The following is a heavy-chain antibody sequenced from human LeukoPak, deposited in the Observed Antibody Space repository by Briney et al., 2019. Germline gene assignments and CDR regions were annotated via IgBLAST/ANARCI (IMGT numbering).Heavy chain of an antibody. Sequence: GASVKVSCKASGGTFSTYAISWVRQAPGQGLEWMGWINPNDGDTDFAQKFQGRVTMTRDTSISTAYMEMSRLTSDDTAVYYCARWGSYYDILTGDYPGTFDYWGQGTLVTVSS. V-gene: IGHV1-2*02. J-gene: IGHJ4*02. CDR1: GGTFSTYA. CDR2: INPNDGDT. D-gene: IGHD3-9*01. CDR3: ARWGSYYDILTGDYPGTFDY.